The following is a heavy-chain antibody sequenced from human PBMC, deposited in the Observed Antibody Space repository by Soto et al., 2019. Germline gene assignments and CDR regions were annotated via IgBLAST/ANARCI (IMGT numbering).Heavy chain of an antibody. V-gene: IGHV3-66*02. D-gene: IGHD5-18*01. J-gene: IGHJ6*02. Sequence: GGSLSLSCAASGFTVSSNYMSWVRQAPGKGLEWVSVIYSGGSTYYADSVKGRFTISRDNSKNTLYLQMNSLRAEDTAVYYCAKDLKGYSYGYDYYYYYGMDVWGQGTTVTVAS. CDR1: GFTVSSNY. CDR2: IYSGGST. CDR3: AKDLKGYSYGYDYYYYYGMDV.